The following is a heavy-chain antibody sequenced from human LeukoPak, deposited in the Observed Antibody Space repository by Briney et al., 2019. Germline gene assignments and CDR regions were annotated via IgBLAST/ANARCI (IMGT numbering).Heavy chain of an antibody. J-gene: IGHJ4*02. CDR2: ISYDGSNK. CDR3: AKDMMTTEPYYFDY. D-gene: IGHD4-17*01. V-gene: IGHV3-30*18. CDR1: GFTFSSCG. Sequence: GRSLRLSCAASGFTFSSCGMHWVRQAPGKGLEWVAVISYDGSNKYYADSVKGRFTISRDNSKNTLYLQMNSLRAEDTAVYYCAKDMMTTEPYYFDYWGQGTLVTVSS.